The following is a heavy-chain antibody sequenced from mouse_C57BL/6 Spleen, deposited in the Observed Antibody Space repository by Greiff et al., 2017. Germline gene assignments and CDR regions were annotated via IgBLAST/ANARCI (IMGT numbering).Heavy chain of an antibody. D-gene: IGHD1-1*01. CDR2: IDPEDGET. Sequence: EVQLQQSGAELVKPGASVKLSCTASGFNIKDYYMHWVKQRTEQGLEWIGMIDPEDGETQYAPKFQGKATITADTSSNTAYLQLSSLTSEYTAVYYCASTVVGPYFDYWCQGTTLTVSS. V-gene: IGHV14-2*01. CDR3: ASTVVGPYFDY. CDR1: GFNIKDYY. J-gene: IGHJ2*01.